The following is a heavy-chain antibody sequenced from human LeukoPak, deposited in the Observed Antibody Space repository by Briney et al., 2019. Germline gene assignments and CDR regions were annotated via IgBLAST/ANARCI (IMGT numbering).Heavy chain of an antibody. CDR2: IDSVSSTI. CDR1: GFTFCSHS. V-gene: IGHV3-48*01. Sequence: PGGSLRLSCAASGFTFCSHSMNWVRKAPGKGLEWISYIDSVSSTIYYADSVKGRFTISRDNAKNSLWLQMNSLRAEDTAVYYCARGYNYGYSAFWGQGTLVTVSS. J-gene: IGHJ4*02. CDR3: ARGYNYGYSAF. D-gene: IGHD5-18*01.